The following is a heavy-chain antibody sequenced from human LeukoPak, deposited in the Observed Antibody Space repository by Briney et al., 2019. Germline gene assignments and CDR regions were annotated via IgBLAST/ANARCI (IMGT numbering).Heavy chain of an antibody. V-gene: IGHV1-8*01. CDR2: MNPNSGNT. CDR3: ARGDGYSSGWYRDYYYYGMDV. J-gene: IGHJ6*02. Sequence: ASVKVSCKASGYTFTSYDINWVRQATGQGLEWMGWMNPNSGNTGYAQKFQGRVTMTRNTSISTAYMELSSLRSEDTAVYYCARGDGYSSGWYRDYYYYGMDVWGQGTTVTVSS. D-gene: IGHD6-19*01. CDR1: GYTFTSYD.